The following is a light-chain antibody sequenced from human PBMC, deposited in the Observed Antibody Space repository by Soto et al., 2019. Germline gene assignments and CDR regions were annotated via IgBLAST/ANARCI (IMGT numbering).Light chain of an antibody. J-gene: IGLJ3*02. CDR1: TSNIGTNT. Sequence: QSVLTQPPSASETPGQRVTISCSGGTSNIGTNTVNWYQQLPGTAPKLLIYNDNQRPSGVPDRFSGSRSGTSASLAISGLQSDDEADYYCATWDDSLNVWMFGGGTKLTVL. CDR3: ATWDDSLNVWM. CDR2: NDN. V-gene: IGLV1-44*01.